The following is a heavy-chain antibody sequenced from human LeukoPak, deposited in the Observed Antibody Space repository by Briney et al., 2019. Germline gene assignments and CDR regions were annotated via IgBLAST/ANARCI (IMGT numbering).Heavy chain of an antibody. J-gene: IGHJ4*02. CDR2: INPNSGGT. CDR3: ARVRSLGDGDYFDY. V-gene: IGHV1-2*04. D-gene: IGHD3-10*01. CDR1: GYTFTGYY. Sequence: ASVKVSCKAPGYTFTGYYMHWVRQAPGQGLEWMGWINPNSGGTNYAQKFQGWVTMTRDTSISTAYMELSRLRSDDTAVYYCARVRSLGDGDYFDYWGQGTLVTVSS.